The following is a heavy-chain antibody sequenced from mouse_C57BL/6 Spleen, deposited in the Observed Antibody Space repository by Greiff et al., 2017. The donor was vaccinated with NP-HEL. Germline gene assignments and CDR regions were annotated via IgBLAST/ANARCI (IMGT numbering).Heavy chain of an antibody. CDR2: IWIGGST. D-gene: IGHD2-5*01. Sequence: VQLQHSGPALLHPSQSLSITCTVPGFSLPSYGVPWVRQSPGKGLEWLGVIWIGGSTDYNAAFISRLSISKDNSKSQVFFKMNSLQADDTAIYYCARNSGDYSNYGMDYWGQGTSVTVSS. CDR3: ARNSGDYSNYGMDY. J-gene: IGHJ4*01. CDR1: GFSLPSYG. V-gene: IGHV2-2*01.